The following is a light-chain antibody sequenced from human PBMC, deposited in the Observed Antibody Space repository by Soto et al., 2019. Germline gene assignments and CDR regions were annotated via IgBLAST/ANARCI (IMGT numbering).Light chain of an antibody. CDR1: QSVSSSF. Sequence: EIGLTQSPGTPSLSPGERATLSFRASQSVSSSFLAWYPQKPGQAPRLLIYGASSRATGIPDRFSGSGSGTDFTLTISRLEPEDFAVYYCQQYGSSPLTFGGGTKVEIK. V-gene: IGKV3-20*01. CDR2: GAS. J-gene: IGKJ4*01. CDR3: QQYGSSPLT.